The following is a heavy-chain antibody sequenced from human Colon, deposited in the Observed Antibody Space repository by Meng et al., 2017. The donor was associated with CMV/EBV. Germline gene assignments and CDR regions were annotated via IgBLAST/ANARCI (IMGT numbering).Heavy chain of an antibody. V-gene: IGHV3-74*02. D-gene: IGHD3-10*01. CDR3: ARDFGGGDDY. CDR1: GFTLSNYW. Sequence: VQLVESGGGVVQPGRSLRLSCSASGFTLSNYWVHWVRQAPGKGLEWVSRINRYANLIDYAGSVRGRFTVSRDSARDTVYLQMHSLRFEDTAVYHCARDFGGGDDYWGQGTLVTVSS. CDR2: INRYANLI. J-gene: IGHJ4*02.